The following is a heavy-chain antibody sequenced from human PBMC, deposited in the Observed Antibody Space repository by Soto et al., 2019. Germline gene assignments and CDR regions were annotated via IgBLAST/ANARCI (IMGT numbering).Heavy chain of an antibody. J-gene: IGHJ4*02. D-gene: IGHD1-20*01. CDR2: IKSKTDGGTT. CDR3: TTARYNWNDLNDY. CDR1: GFTFSNAW. V-gene: IGHV3-15*01. Sequence: GGSLRLSCAASGFTFSNAWMSWVRQAPGKGLEWVGRIKSKTDGGTTDYAAPVKGRFTISRDDSKNTLYLQMNSLKTEDTAVYYCTTARYNWNDLNDYWGQGTLVTVSS.